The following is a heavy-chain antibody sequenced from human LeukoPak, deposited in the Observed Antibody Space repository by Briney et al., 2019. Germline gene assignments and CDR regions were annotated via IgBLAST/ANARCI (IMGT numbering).Heavy chain of an antibody. V-gene: IGHV3-9*01. Sequence: GGSLRLSCVASGFTFDNYAIHWVRQAPGKGLEWVSGISWNSGSIGYADSVKGRFTISRDNAKNSLYLKMNSLRVEDTALYYCAKDMGRVAAAGIDSWGQGTLVTVSS. CDR3: AKDMGRVAAAGIDS. J-gene: IGHJ4*02. D-gene: IGHD6-13*01. CDR2: ISWNSGSI. CDR1: GFTFDNYA.